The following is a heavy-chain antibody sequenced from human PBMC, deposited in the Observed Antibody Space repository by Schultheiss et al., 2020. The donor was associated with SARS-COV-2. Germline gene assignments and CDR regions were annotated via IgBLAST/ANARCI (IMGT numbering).Heavy chain of an antibody. V-gene: IGHV4-4*07. CDR1: GGSISSYY. CDR2: IYYSGST. CDR3: ARDPSHYDFWSGYTPSGMDV. Sequence: SETLSLTCTVSGGSISSYYWSWIRQPAGKGLEWIGSIYYSGSTYYNPSLKSRVTMSVDTSKNQFSLKLSSVTAADTAVYYCARDPSHYDFWSGYTPSGMDVWGQGTTVTVSS. D-gene: IGHD3-3*01. J-gene: IGHJ6*02.